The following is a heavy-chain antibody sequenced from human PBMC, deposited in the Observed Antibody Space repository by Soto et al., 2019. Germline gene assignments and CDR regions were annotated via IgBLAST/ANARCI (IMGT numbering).Heavy chain of an antibody. V-gene: IGHV3-30*18. Sequence: HPGGSLGLSCAASGVSFCSYGMHWVRQAPGKGLEWVAVISYDGSNKYYADSVKGRFTISRDNSKNTLYLQMNSLRAEDTAVYYCAKNTYYDFWSGYYSFDYWGQGTLVTVSS. D-gene: IGHD3-3*01. CDR1: GVSFCSYG. CDR3: AKNTYYDFWSGYYSFDY. J-gene: IGHJ4*02. CDR2: ISYDGSNK.